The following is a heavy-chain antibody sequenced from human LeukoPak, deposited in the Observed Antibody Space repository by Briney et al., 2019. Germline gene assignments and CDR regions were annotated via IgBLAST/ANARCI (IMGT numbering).Heavy chain of an antibody. CDR1: GFTFSSYS. V-gene: IGHV3-48*01. J-gene: IGHJ4*02. D-gene: IGHD3-22*01. Sequence: GGSLILSCAASGFTFSSYSMNWVRQAPGKGLEWVSYISSSSSTIYYADSVKGRFTISRDNAKNSLYLQMNSLRAEDTAVYYCARDSNYYVSSGYYSMIDYWGQGTLVTVSS. CDR3: ARDSNYYVSSGYYSMIDY. CDR2: ISSSSSTI.